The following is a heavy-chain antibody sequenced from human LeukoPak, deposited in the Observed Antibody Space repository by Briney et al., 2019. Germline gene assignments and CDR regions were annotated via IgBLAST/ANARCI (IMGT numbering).Heavy chain of an antibody. D-gene: IGHD2-8*01. CDR1: GLTFISYT. CDR2: ISSSSGYT. Sequence: GGSLRLSSAASGLTFISYTMNWVRQAPGKGLEWVSSISSSSGYTYYADSVKGRFTISRDNAKNSLFLQMNSLRAEDTAVYYCARDLMLPVAYWGQGTLVTVSS. J-gene: IGHJ4*02. V-gene: IGHV3-21*01. CDR3: ARDLMLPVAY.